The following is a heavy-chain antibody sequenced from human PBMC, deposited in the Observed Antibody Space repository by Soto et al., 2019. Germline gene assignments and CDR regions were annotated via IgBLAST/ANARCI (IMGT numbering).Heavy chain of an antibody. V-gene: IGHV3-53*01. Sequence: EVQLVEPGGGLIQPGGSLRLSCAASGFTVSSTYMSWVRQAPRKGLEWVSITYSGGSTHYADSVKGRFTISRDNSKNTLYLEMNSLRAEDTAVYYCARDRLTVGVREYYGMDVWGQGTTVTVSS. D-gene: IGHD2-8*01. CDR2: TYSGGST. CDR1: GFTVSSTY. CDR3: ARDRLTVGVREYYGMDV. J-gene: IGHJ6*02.